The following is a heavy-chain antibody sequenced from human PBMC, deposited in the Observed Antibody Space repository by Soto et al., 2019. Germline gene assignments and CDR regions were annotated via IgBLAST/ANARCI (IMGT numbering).Heavy chain of an antibody. CDR1: GYTFTSYD. CDR3: ARNGGSSWYHYYYYGMDV. V-gene: IGHV1-8*01. D-gene: IGHD6-13*01. Sequence: QVQLVQSGAEVKKPGASVKVSCKASGYTFTSYDINWVRQATGQGLEWMGRMNPNSGNTGYAQKFQGRVTMTRNTSISTAYMELSSLRSEDTAVYYCARNGGSSWYHYYYYGMDVWGQGTTVTVSS. CDR2: MNPNSGNT. J-gene: IGHJ6*02.